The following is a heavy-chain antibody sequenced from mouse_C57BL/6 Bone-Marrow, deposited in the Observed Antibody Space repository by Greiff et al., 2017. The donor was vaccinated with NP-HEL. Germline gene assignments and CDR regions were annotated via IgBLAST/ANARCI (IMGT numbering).Heavy chain of an antibody. CDR1: GFTFSDAW. Sequence: EVMLVESGGGLVQPGGSMKLSCAASGFTFSDAWMDWVRQSPEKGLEWVAEIRNKANNHATYYAESVKGRFTITRDDSKSSAYMQMNSLRAEDTGIYYCTLYNFGRVDYWGQGTTLTVSS. CDR3: TLYNFGRVDY. D-gene: IGHD1-1*01. CDR2: IRNKANNHAT. V-gene: IGHV6-6*01. J-gene: IGHJ2*01.